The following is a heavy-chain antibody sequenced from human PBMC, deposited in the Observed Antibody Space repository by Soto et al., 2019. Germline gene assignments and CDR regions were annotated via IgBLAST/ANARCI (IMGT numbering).Heavy chain of an antibody. J-gene: IGHJ6*02. Sequence: GESLKISCKGSGYSFTSYWISWVRQMPGKGLEWMGRIDPSDSYTNYSPSFQGHVTISADKSISTAYLQWSSLKASDTAMYYCARSDYGDYYYYYYYGMDVWGQDTTVTVSS. CDR1: GYSFTSYW. CDR2: IDPSDSYT. D-gene: IGHD4-17*01. CDR3: ARSDYGDYYYYYYYGMDV. V-gene: IGHV5-10-1*01.